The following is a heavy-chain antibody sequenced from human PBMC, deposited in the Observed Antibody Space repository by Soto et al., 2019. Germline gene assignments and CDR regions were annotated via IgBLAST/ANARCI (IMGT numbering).Heavy chain of an antibody. J-gene: IGHJ4*02. CDR2: ISGSGGST. V-gene: IGHV3-23*01. CDR3: AKEEDYYDSSGSYYFDY. D-gene: IGHD3-22*01. Sequence: GGSLRLSCAASGFTFSSYAMSWVRQAPGKGLEWVSAISGSGGSTYYADSVKGRFTISRDNSKNTLYLQMNSLRAEDTAVYYCAKEEDYYDSSGSYYFDYWGQGTLVTVS. CDR1: GFTFSSYA.